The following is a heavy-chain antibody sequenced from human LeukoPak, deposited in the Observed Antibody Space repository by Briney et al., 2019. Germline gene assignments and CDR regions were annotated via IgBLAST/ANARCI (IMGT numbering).Heavy chain of an antibody. CDR2: ISTSGRET. J-gene: IGHJ3*01. CDR1: GFTFNDYA. Sequence: GGSLRLSCAASGFTFNDYAMSWVRQAPGKGLEWVSTISTSGRETYYAGSVKGRFTISRDNSMNILYLQINSLRAEDTALYYCADPPSFWGQGTMVTVSS. V-gene: IGHV3-23*01. CDR3: ADPPSF.